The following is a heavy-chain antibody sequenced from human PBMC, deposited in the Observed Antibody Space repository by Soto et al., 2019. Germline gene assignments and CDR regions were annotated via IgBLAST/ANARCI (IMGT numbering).Heavy chain of an antibody. CDR3: ARGGLGYCSSTSCYGDYYYYYMDV. CDR1: GYTFTSYG. V-gene: IGHV1-18*01. J-gene: IGHJ6*03. D-gene: IGHD2-2*01. CDR2: ISAYNGNT. Sequence: ASVKVSCKASGYTFTSYGISWVLQAPGQGLEWMGWISAYNGNTNYAQKLQGRVTMTTDTSTSTAYMELRSLRSDDTAVYYCARGGLGYCSSTSCYGDYYYYYMDVWGKGTTVTVSS.